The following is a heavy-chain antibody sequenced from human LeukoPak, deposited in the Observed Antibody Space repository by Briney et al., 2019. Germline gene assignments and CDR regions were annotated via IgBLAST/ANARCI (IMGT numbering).Heavy chain of an antibody. CDR3: ARVGIAVAGTDY. J-gene: IGHJ4*02. CDR1: GFTFSSYG. CDR2: IWYDGSNK. D-gene: IGHD6-19*01. V-gene: IGHV3-33*01. Sequence: PGGSLRLSCAASGFTFSSYGMHWVRQAPGKGLEWVVVIWYDGSNKYYADSVKGRFTISRDNSKNTLYLQMNSLRAEDTAVYYCARVGIAVAGTDYWGQGTLVTVSS.